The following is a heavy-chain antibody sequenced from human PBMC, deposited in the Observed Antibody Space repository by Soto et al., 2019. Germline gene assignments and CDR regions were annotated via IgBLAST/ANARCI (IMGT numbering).Heavy chain of an antibody. D-gene: IGHD3-10*01. V-gene: IGHV3-21*01. CDR1: GFTFGDYA. Sequence: GGSLRLSCTTSGFTFGDYAVSWVRQAPGKGLEWVSSISSSSSYIYYADSVKGRFTISRDNAKNSLYLQMNSLRAEDTAVYYCARDQRPYYYGSGSYPPSDIWGQGTMVTVSS. J-gene: IGHJ3*02. CDR2: ISSSSSYI. CDR3: ARDQRPYYYGSGSYPPSDI.